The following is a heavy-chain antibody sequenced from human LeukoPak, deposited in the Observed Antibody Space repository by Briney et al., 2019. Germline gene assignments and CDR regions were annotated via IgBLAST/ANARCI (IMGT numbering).Heavy chain of an antibody. CDR1: GGSISSYY. V-gene: IGHV4-59*12. D-gene: IGHD3-10*01. J-gene: IGHJ3*02. Sequence: SETLSLTCTVSGGSISSYYWSWIRQPPGKGLEWIGSIYYSGSTYYNPSLKSRVTISVDTSKNQFSLKLCSVTAADTAVYYCARGVLLWFGEENDAFDIWGQGTMVTVSS. CDR2: IYYSGST. CDR3: ARGVLLWFGEENDAFDI.